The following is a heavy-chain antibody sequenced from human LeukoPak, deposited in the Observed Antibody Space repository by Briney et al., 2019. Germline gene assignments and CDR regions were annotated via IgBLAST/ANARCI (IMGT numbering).Heavy chain of an antibody. D-gene: IGHD1-26*01. CDR2: ISAYNGNT. CDR1: GYTFTSYG. V-gene: IGHV1-18*04. Sequence: ASVKVSCKASGYTFTSYGISWVRQAPGQGLEWMGWISAYNGNTDYAQRLQGRVTMTTDTSTSTAYMELRSLRFDDTAVYYCARDRKVGSYWYFDLWGHGTLVTVSS. J-gene: IGHJ2*01. CDR3: ARDRKVGSYWYFDL.